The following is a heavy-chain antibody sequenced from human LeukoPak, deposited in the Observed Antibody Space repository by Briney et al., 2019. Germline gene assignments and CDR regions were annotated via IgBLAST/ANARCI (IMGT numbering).Heavy chain of an antibody. CDR1: GFIFRTYG. D-gene: IGHD3-22*01. V-gene: IGHV3-30*18. J-gene: IGHJ6*02. CDR2: ISYDGSNE. CDR3: AKDQHYDSNSLDV. Sequence: GRSLRLSCAASGFIFRTYGMHWVRQAPGKGLEWVAIISYDGSNEAYADSVKGRFSISRDNSKNTLYLQMNSLRPEDTAVYYCAKDQHYDSNSLDVWGPGTTVTVSS.